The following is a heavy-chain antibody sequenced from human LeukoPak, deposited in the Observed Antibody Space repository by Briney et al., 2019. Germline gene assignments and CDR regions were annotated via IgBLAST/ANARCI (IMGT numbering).Heavy chain of an antibody. D-gene: IGHD1-26*01. V-gene: IGHV4-4*09. CDR3: ARRGASGNWFDP. J-gene: IGHJ5*02. CDR1: GGSISGHY. CDR2: IHSTGYT. Sequence: PSETLSLTCTVSGGSISGHYWSWIRQTPGQGLEWIAYIHSTGYTKYNPSLKSRVTISVDTSKNQFSLKLSSVTAADTAVYYCARRGASGNWFDPWGQGTLVTVSS.